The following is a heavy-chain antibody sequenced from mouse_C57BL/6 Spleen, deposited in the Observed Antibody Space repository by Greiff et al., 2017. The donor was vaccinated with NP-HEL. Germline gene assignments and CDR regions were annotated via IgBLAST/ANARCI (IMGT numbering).Heavy chain of an antibody. Sequence: VQLKESGTVLARPGASVKMSCKTSGYTFTSYWMHWVKQRPGQGLEWIGAIYPGNSDTSYNQKFKGKAKLTAVTSASTASMELSSLTNEDSAVYYCTAIYYDGSSYDYYAMDYWGQGTSVTVSA. CDR3: TAIYYDGSSYDYYAMDY. CDR1: GYTFTSYW. V-gene: IGHV1-5*01. CDR2: IYPGNSDT. D-gene: IGHD1-1*01. J-gene: IGHJ4*01.